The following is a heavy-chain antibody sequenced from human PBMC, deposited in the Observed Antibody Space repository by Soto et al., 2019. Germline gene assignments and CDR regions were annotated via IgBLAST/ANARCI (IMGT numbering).Heavy chain of an antibody. V-gene: IGHV3-48*01. CDR2: ISSSSSTI. D-gene: IGHD6-13*01. Sequence: GGSLRLSCAASGLTFSSYSMNWVRQAPGKGLEWVSYISSSSSTIYYADSVKGRFTISRDNSNNTLYLQMNTLRAEDTAIYYCAKVSSSWYAGFFDLWGQGTLVTVSS. CDR1: GLTFSSYS. CDR3: AKVSSSWYAGFFDL. J-gene: IGHJ4*02.